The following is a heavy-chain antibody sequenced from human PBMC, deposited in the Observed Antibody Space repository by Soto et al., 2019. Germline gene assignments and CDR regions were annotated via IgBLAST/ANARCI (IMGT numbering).Heavy chain of an antibody. CDR3: TTVIGGYFSN. CDR1: GFTFSNAW. CDR2: IKSKIDGGTT. Sequence: PGGSLRLSCAASGFTFSNAWMSWVRQAPGKGLEWVGHIKSKIDGGTTDNAAPVKGRFTISRDDSKKTLYLQMNSLKIEDTAVYYCTTVIGGYFSNWGQGILVT. V-gene: IGHV3-15*01. D-gene: IGHD3-22*01. J-gene: IGHJ4*02.